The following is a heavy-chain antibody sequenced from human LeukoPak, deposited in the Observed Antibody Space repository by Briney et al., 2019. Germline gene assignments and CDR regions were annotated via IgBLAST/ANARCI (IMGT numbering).Heavy chain of an antibody. CDR2: IYHSGST. V-gene: IGHV4-4*02. D-gene: IGHD3-16*02. CDR3: ARRYIKTWLGRGYFDY. Sequence: SDTLSLTCAVSGGSISSSNWWSWVRQPPGKGLEWIGEIYHSGSTNYNPSLKSRVTISVDKSKNQFSLKLSSVTAADTAVYYCARRYIKTWLGRGYFDYWGQGTLVTVSS. J-gene: IGHJ4*02. CDR1: GGSISSSNW.